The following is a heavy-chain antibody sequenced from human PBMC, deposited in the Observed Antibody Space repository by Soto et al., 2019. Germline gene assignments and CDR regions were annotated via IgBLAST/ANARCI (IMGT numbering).Heavy chain of an antibody. CDR3: ARAHCSNGICYAFDI. CDR1: GGSMSFYS. CDR2: IHHSGDT. V-gene: IGHV4-59*01. D-gene: IGHD2-8*01. J-gene: IGHJ3*02. Sequence: QVQLQESGPGLVEPSETLSLTCAVSGGSMSFYSWSWIRQPPGKGLEWIGYIHHSGDTDYNPSLKSRVTISVDRPQIQLSLKLTSVTTADTAVYYCARAHCSNGICYAFDIWGPGTKVTVSS.